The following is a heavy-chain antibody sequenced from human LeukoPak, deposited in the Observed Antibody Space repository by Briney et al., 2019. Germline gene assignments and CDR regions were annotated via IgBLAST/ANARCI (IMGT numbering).Heavy chain of an antibody. D-gene: IGHD1-26*01. CDR1: GFTFSSYP. V-gene: IGHV3-23*01. CDR3: AKVSGSYQQDYFDS. Sequence: PRGSLRLSCAASGFTFSSYPMNWVRQAPGKGLEWVSAISGNGDSTYYADSVKGRFTISRDNSRNTLYLQMNSLRAEDTAVYFCAKVSGSYQQDYFDSWGQGTLVTVSS. J-gene: IGHJ4*02. CDR2: ISGNGDST.